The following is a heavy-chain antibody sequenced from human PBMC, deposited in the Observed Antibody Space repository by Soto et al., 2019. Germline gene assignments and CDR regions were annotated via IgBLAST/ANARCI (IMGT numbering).Heavy chain of an antibody. CDR3: AKDGHGPIAAAFTFDY. CDR2: ISGSGGST. J-gene: IGHJ4*02. Sequence: GGSLRLSCAASGFTFSSYAMSWVRQAPGKGLEWVSAISGSGGSTYYADSVKGRFTISRDKSKNTLYLQMNSLRAEDTAVYYCAKDGHGPIAAAFTFDYWGQGPLVTVSS. V-gene: IGHV3-23*01. CDR1: GFTFSSYA. D-gene: IGHD6-13*01.